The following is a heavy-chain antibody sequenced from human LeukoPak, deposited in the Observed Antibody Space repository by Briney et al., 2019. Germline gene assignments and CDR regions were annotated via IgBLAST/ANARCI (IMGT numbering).Heavy chain of an antibody. D-gene: IGHD6-19*01. CDR2: SRNRANSHTT. Sequence: AGGSLRLSCAASGFTLSDQFMDWVRQAPGKGLEWIGRSRNRANSHTTEYAASVKGIFTVSRDDSGNLMYLQMNSLKIEDTAVYFCTRDGGSSGNTAFDIWGQGTEVTVPS. V-gene: IGHV3-72*01. CDR3: TRDGGSSGNTAFDI. CDR1: GFTLSDQF. J-gene: IGHJ3*02.